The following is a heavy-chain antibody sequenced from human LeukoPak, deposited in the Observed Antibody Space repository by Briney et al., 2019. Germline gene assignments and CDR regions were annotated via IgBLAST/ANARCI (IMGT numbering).Heavy chain of an antibody. CDR3: AKDGVVVVATSVYYYYYGMDV. Sequence: ASVKVSCKASGGTFSSYTISWVRQAPGQGLEWMGRIIPILNITDYAQNFQGRVTLTADRSTSTAYMELSTLRSEDTAVYYCAKDGVVVVATSVYYYYYGMDVRGQGTTVTVSS. CDR2: IIPILNIT. D-gene: IGHD2-2*01. V-gene: IGHV1-69*02. CDR1: GGTFSSYT. J-gene: IGHJ6*02.